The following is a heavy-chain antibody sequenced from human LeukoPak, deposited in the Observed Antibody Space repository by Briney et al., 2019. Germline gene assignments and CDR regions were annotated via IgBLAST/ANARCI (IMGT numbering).Heavy chain of an antibody. CDR3: AILAAADRRLYYYYYMDV. J-gene: IGHJ6*03. D-gene: IGHD6-13*01. V-gene: IGHV1-69*13. CDR2: IIPIFGTA. CDR1: GGTFTSYA. Sequence: SVKVSCKASGGTFTSYAISWVRQAPGQGLEWMGGIIPIFGTANYAQKFQGRVTITADESTSPAYMELSSLRSEDTAVYYCAILAAADRRLYYYYYMDVWGKGTTVTVPS.